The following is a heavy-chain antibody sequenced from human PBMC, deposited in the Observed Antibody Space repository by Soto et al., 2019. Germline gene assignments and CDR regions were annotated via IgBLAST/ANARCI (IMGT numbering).Heavy chain of an antibody. D-gene: IGHD2-2*01. CDR2: IIPIFGTA. CDR3: ASRNYCISPSCSVHYYYGMDV. Sequence: QVQLVQSGAEVKKPGSSVKVSCKASGGTFSSYAISWVRQAPGQGLEWMGGIIPIFGTANYAQKFQGRVTITADESTSTAYMELSSLRSEDTAVYYCASRNYCISPSCSVHYYYGMDVWGQGTTVTVSS. V-gene: IGHV1-69*12. J-gene: IGHJ6*02. CDR1: GGTFSSYA.